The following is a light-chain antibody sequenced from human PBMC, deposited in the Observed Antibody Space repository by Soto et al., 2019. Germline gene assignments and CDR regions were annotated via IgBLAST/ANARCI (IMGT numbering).Light chain of an antibody. Sequence: AIQLTQSPSSLSASVGDRVTITCQASRGIAKDLGWYQQKPGQAPKLLIFGATFLQSGVPSRFSGSGSGTDFTLTISSLQPEDFATYYCLQNYYSFRTFGQGTKVEIK. CDR2: GAT. CDR3: LQNYYSFRT. CDR1: RGIAKD. V-gene: IGKV1-6*01. J-gene: IGKJ1*01.